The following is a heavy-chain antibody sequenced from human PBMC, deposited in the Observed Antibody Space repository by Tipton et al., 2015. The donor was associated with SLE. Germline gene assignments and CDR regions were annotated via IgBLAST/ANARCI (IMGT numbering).Heavy chain of an antibody. D-gene: IGHD2-2*01. Sequence: SLRLSCAASGFTFSSYGMHWVRQAPGKGLEWVAVIWYDGSNKYYADSVKGRFTISRDNSKNTLYLQMNSLRAEDTAVYYCAKGYCSSTSCSYFDYWGRGTLVTVSS. CDR3: AKGYCSSTSCSYFDY. CDR1: GFTFSSYG. J-gene: IGHJ4*02. V-gene: IGHV3-30*18. CDR2: IWYDGSNK.